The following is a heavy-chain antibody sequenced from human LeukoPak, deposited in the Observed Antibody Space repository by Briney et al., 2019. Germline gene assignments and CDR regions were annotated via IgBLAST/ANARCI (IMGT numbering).Heavy chain of an antibody. D-gene: IGHD3-10*01. CDR2: VYHSGST. Sequence: PSETLSLTCTVSGGSMRKSTYQWGWIRQPPGKGLEWIGSVYHSGSTSYNPSLKSRVTISVDTSKMQFSLEVTSMTAADTTVYYCARHVQSGSYYVRVLDSWGQGTLVIVSS. J-gene: IGHJ4*02. V-gene: IGHV4-39*01. CDR1: GGSMRKSTYQ. CDR3: ARHVQSGSYYVRVLDS.